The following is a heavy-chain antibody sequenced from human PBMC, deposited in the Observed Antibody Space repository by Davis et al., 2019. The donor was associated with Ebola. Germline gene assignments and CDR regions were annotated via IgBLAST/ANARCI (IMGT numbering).Heavy chain of an antibody. CDR3: AKDHGIAVAARDAFDI. J-gene: IGHJ3*02. V-gene: IGHV3-23*01. CDR2: ISGSGGST. Sequence: PGGSLRLSCAASGFTFSSYAMSWVRQAPGKGLEWVSAISGSGGSTYYADSVKGRFTISRDNSKNTLYLQMNSLRAEDTAVYYCAKDHGIAVAARDAFDIWGQGTMVTVSS. CDR1: GFTFSSYA. D-gene: IGHD6-19*01.